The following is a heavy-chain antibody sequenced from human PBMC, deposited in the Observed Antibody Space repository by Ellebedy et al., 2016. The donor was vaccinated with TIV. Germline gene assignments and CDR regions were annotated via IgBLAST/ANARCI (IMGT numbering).Heavy chain of an antibody. CDR3: AKIASFNGGMADF. Sequence: SETLSLXCAVYGGSFSDFSWTWIRQPPGKGLEWIGEINHSGSTNYNPSLKSRVSISVDTSKKQFSLKLSSVTAADTAVYYCAKIASFNGGMADFWGQGILVTVSP. D-gene: IGHD3-16*01. J-gene: IGHJ4*02. CDR2: INHSGST. CDR1: GGSFSDFS. V-gene: IGHV4-34*01.